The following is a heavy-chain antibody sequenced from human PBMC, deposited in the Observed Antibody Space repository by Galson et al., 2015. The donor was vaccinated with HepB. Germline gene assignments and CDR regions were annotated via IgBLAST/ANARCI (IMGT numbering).Heavy chain of an antibody. CDR3: GMGVRSDFDY. CDR2: ISGIGDST. CDR1: GFTFVSYV. V-gene: IGHV3-23*01. Sequence: SLRLSCAASGFTFVSYVMSWVRQAPGKGLEWVSAISGIGDSTYYVDSVKGRFTISRDNFKNTLYLQMNSLRAEDTAVYYCGMGVRSDFDYWGQGTLVTVSS. D-gene: IGHD3-10*01. J-gene: IGHJ4*02.